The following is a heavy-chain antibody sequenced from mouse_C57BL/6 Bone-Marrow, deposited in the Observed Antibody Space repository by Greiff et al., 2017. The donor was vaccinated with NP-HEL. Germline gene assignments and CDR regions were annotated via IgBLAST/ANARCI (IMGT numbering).Heavy chain of an antibody. CDR1: GYAFSSYW. CDR3: VIYGSSYWYFDV. V-gene: IGHV1-80*01. D-gene: IGHD1-1*01. J-gene: IGHJ1*03. CDR2: IYPGDGDT. Sequence: QVHVKQSGAELVKPGASVKISCKASGYAFSSYWMNWVKQRPGKGLEWIGQIYPGDGDTNYNGKFKGKATLTADKSSSTAYMQLSSLTSEDSAVYFCVIYGSSYWYFDVWGTGTTVTVSS.